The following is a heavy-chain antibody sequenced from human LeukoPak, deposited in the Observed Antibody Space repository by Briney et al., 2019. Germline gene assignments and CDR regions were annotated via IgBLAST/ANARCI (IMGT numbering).Heavy chain of an antibody. CDR2: IYTSGST. J-gene: IGHJ2*01. Sequence: TLSLTCAVSVGSTSSGSYYSSWIRQPAGNGLEWIGRIYTSGSTNYNPSLKSRVTISVDTSKNQFSLRLSSVTAAGTAVYYCARERESYWYFDLWGRGTLVTVSS. CDR1: VGSTSSGSYY. V-gene: IGHV4-61*02. D-gene: IGHD1-26*01. CDR3: ARERESYWYFDL.